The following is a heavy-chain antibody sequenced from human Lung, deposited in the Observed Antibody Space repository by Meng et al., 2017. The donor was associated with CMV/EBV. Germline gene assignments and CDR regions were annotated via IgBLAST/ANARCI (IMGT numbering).Heavy chain of an antibody. V-gene: IGHV4-34*01. J-gene: IGHJ4*02. CDR3: ASQKGGSYAFWSGYYSSFDS. CDR1: GGSFSGYY. CDR2: INHSGIT. D-gene: IGHD3/OR15-3a*01. Sequence: SEPXSLXCAVYGGSFSGYYWSWIRQPPGKGLEWIGEINHSGITNYNPSLESRVTISGDTFKNHFSLMLSSMTAADTAVYYCASQKGGSYAFWSGYYSSFDSWXQRTLVTVSS.